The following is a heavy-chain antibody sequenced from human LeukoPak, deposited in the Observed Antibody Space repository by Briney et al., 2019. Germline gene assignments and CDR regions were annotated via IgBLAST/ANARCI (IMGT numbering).Heavy chain of an antibody. J-gene: IGHJ4*02. CDR3: VKFPSSSWYRINFEY. CDR1: GFTFSSYA. Sequence: GGSLRLSCAASGFTFSSYAMSWVRQAPGKGLEWVSNIINSGSNTYYADSVKGRFTISRDNSKNTLYLQMNSLRAEDTAVYYCVKFPSSSWYRINFEYWGQGTLVTVAS. V-gene: IGHV3-23*01. CDR2: IINSGSNT. D-gene: IGHD6-13*01.